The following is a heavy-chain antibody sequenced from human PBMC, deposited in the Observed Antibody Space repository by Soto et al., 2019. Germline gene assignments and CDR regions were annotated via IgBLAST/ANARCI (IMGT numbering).Heavy chain of an antibody. CDR1: GFTFSTYS. CDR3: ARDNIGGNSDFDY. Sequence: LRLSCAASGFTFSTYSMNWVRQAPGKGLEWVSYISSSSSTIYYADSVKGRFTISRDNAKNSLYLQMNSLRDEDTAVYYCARDNIGGNSDFDYWGQGTLVTVSS. CDR2: ISSSSSTI. D-gene: IGHD2-21*02. J-gene: IGHJ4*02. V-gene: IGHV3-48*02.